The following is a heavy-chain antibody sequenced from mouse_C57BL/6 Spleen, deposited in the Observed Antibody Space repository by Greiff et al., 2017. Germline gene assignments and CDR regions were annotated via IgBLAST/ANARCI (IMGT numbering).Heavy chain of an antibody. J-gene: IGHJ3*01. CDR1: GYTFTSYW. CDR3: ARSGYGSAWFAY. CDR2: IYPGSGST. Sequence: QVQLQQPGAELVKPGASVKMSCKASGYTFTSYWITWVKQRPGQGLEWIGDIYPGSGSTNYNEKFKSKATLTVDTSSSTAYMQLSSLTSEDSAVXYCARSGYGSAWFAYWGQGTLVTVSA. D-gene: IGHD2-10*02. V-gene: IGHV1-55*01.